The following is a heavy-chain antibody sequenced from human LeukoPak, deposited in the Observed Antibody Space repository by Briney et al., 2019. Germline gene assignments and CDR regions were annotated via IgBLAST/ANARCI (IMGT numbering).Heavy chain of an antibody. D-gene: IGHD3-16*01. V-gene: IGHV3-30*03. J-gene: IGHJ6*02. CDR1: GFIFSNSG. CDR2: ISYDDNYK. Sequence: GRSLRLSCTASGFIFSNSGMHWVRQAPGKGLEWVAVISYDDNYKYYVDSVKGRFTISRDNSKNKLSLQMNSLRPEDSAIYYCARFWDYYGMDVWGQGTTVIASS. CDR3: ARFWDYYGMDV.